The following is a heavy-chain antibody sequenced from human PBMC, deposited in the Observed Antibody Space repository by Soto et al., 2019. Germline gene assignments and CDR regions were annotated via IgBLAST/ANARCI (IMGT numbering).Heavy chain of an antibody. CDR1: GYSFTSYW. CDR2: IYPGDSDT. CDR3: ARRLDCSGGSCYSDYYYYGMDG. Sequence: GESLKISCKGSGYSFTSYWIGWVRQMPGKGLEWMGIIYPGDSDTRYSPSFQGQVTISADKSISTAYLQWSSLKASDTAMYYCARRLDCSGGSCYSDYYYYGMDGCGQGTTVTVSS. V-gene: IGHV5-51*01. J-gene: IGHJ6*02. D-gene: IGHD2-15*01.